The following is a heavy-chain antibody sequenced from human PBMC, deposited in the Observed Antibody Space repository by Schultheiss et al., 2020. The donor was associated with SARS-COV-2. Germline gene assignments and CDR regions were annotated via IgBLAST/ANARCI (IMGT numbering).Heavy chain of an antibody. CDR3: ARFAPPEYYDILTGYYYGMDV. D-gene: IGHD3-9*01. Sequence: GESLKISCKGSGYSFTSYWIGWVRQMPGKGLEWMGIIYPGDSDTRYSPSFQGQVTISADKSISTAYLQWSSLKASDTAMYYCARFAPPEYYDILTGYYYGMDVWGQGTTVTVSS. CDR2: IYPGDSDT. J-gene: IGHJ6*02. V-gene: IGHV5-51*01. CDR1: GYSFTSYW.